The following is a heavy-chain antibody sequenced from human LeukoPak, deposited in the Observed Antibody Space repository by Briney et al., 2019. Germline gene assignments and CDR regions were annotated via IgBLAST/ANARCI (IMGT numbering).Heavy chain of an antibody. CDR1: GGTFSSYA. D-gene: IGHD6-13*01. J-gene: IGHJ5*02. CDR3: ARDTIDSSSWFNWFDP. Sequence: SVKVSCKASGGTFSSYAISWVRQAPGQGLEWMGGIIPIFGTANYAQKFQGRVTITTDESTSTAYMELSSLRSEDTAVYYCARDTIDSSSWFNWFDPWGQGTLVTVSS. V-gene: IGHV1-69*05. CDR2: IIPIFGTA.